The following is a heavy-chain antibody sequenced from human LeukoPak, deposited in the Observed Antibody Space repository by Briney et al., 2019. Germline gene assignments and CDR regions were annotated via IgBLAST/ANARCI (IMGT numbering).Heavy chain of an antibody. J-gene: IGHJ6*03. D-gene: IGHD3-10*01. CDR2: INWNGGSR. CDR3: ATFPMGTHYYYMDV. Sequence: GGSLRLLCAASGFTFDDYGMSWVRQVPGKGLEWVSGINWNGGSRDYADSVKGRFTISRDNAKDSLYLQMNSLRAEDTALYYCATFPMGTHYYYMDVWGKGATVTVSS. CDR1: GFTFDDYG. V-gene: IGHV3-20*04.